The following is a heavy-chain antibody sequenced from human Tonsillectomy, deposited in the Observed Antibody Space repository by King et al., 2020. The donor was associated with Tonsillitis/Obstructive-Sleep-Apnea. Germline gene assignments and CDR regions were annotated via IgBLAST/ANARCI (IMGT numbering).Heavy chain of an antibody. J-gene: IGHJ3*02. V-gene: IGHV3-21*01. D-gene: IGHD3-3*01. CDR1: GFTFSSYS. CDR2: ISSSSSYI. CDR3: ARDRERYYDFWSGYYQNDAFDI. Sequence: VQLVESGGGLVKPGGSLRLSCAASGFTFSSYSMNWVRQAPGKGLEWVASISSSSSYIYYADSVKGRFTISRDKAKNSLYLKMNSLRAEDTAVYYCARDRERYYDFWSGYYQNDAFDIWGQGTMVTVSS.